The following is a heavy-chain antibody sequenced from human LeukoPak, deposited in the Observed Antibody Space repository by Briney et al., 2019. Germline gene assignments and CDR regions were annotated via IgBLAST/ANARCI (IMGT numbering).Heavy chain of an antibody. CDR1: GGSIKDYY. CDR2: SSNSGTT. V-gene: IGHV4-59*01. Sequence: SETLSLTCTVSGGSIKDYYWAWIRQAPGQGLEWIGYSSNSGTTDYNPSLKSPVTMSVDTSKNEFSLKLTSVTAADTAMYYCARVVRGAVTSNWFDPWGQGTLVTVSS. D-gene: IGHD4-17*01. J-gene: IGHJ5*02. CDR3: ARVVRGAVTSNWFDP.